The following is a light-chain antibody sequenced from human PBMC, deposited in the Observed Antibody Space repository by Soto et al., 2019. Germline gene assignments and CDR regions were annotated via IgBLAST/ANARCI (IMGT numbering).Light chain of an antibody. CDR2: EVN. CDR1: SSDVGGYNY. CDR3: NSYRSNSYTSISTWV. Sequence: QSALTQPASVSGSPGQSITISCTGTSSDVGGYNYVSWYQHHPGKAPKLMIYEVNHRPSEVSNRFSGSKSGNTASLTISGLQPEDEADYYCNSYRSNSYTSISTWVFGGGTKLTVL. V-gene: IGLV2-14*01. J-gene: IGLJ3*02.